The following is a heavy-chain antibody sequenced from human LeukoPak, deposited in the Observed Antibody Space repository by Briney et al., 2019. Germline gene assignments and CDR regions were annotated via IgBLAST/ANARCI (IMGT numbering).Heavy chain of an antibody. CDR1: GYTFTSYG. CDR2: IIPIFGTA. J-gene: IGHJ5*02. CDR3: ARGVVPAAIEQNWFDP. Sequence: GASVKVSCKASGYTFTSYGISWVRQAPGQGLEWMGGIIPIFGTANYGQKFQGRVTITTDESTSTAYMELSSLRSEDTAVYYCARGVVPAAIEQNWFDPWGQGTLVTVSS. D-gene: IGHD2-2*02. V-gene: IGHV1-69*05.